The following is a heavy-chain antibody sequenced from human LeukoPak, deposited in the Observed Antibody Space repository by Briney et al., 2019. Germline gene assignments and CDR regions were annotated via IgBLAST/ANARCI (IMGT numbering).Heavy chain of an antibody. D-gene: IGHD6-13*01. J-gene: IGHJ4*02. CDR3: ARGYGSAWYYLDY. V-gene: IGHV4-4*07. CDR1: SGSISSYY. CDR2: IYTSGST. Sequence: SETLSLTCTVSSGSISSYYWSWTRQPAGKGLEWIGRIYTSGSTNYNPSLKSRVTMSIDTSKSQFSLKLTSVTAADTAVYYCARGYGSAWYYLDYWGQGTLVTVSS.